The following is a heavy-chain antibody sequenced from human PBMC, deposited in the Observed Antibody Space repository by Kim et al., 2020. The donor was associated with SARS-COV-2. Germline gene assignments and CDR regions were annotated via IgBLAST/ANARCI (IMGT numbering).Heavy chain of an antibody. J-gene: IGHJ4*02. Sequence: SVKGRFTISRDDSKNTAYLQMNSLKTEDTAVYYCTRPGYYDSSGDSTLDYWGQGTLVTVSS. CDR3: TRPGYYDSSGDSTLDY. V-gene: IGHV3-73*01. D-gene: IGHD3-22*01.